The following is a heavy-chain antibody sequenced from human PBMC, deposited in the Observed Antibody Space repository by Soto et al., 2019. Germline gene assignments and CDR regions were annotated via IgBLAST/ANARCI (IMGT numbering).Heavy chain of an antibody. CDR3: KLLFLIDI. CDR2: ISYDGSNK. D-gene: IGHD2-21*02. CDR1: GFTFSSYA. V-gene: IGHV3-30-3*01. Sequence: GGSLRLSCAASGFTFSSYAMHWARQAPGKGLEWVAVISYDGSNKYYADSVKGRFTISRDNSKNTLYLQMNSLRAEDTAVYYCKLLFLIDIWGLGTMVTVSS. J-gene: IGHJ3*02.